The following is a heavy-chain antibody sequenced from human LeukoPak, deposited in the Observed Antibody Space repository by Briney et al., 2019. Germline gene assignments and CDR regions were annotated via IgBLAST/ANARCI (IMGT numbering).Heavy chain of an antibody. CDR3: ASTITIFGVVLKDASDI. Sequence: GESLRISCKGSGYSFTSYWIGWVRQMPGKGLEWMGIIYPGDSDTRYSPSFQGQVTISADKSISTAYLQWSSLKASDTAMYYCASTITIFGVVLKDASDIWGQGTMVTVSS. D-gene: IGHD3-3*01. J-gene: IGHJ3*02. CDR2: IYPGDSDT. CDR1: GYSFTSYW. V-gene: IGHV5-51*01.